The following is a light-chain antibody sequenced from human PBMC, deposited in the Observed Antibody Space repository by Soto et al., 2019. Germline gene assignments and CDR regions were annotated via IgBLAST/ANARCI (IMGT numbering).Light chain of an antibody. V-gene: IGKV3-11*01. CDR2: DAS. CDR1: QSVSSY. J-gene: IGKJ4*01. CDR3: QQRSNWPLT. Sequence: IVLTRTPATLSLSPGSLATLSSRPSQSVSSYLAWYQQKPGQAPRLLIYDASNRATGIPARFSGSGSGTDFTLTISSLEPEDFAVYYCQQRSNWPLTFGGGTKVDIK.